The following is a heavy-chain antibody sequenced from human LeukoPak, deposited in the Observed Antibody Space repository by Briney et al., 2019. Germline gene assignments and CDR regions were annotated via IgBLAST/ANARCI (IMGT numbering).Heavy chain of an antibody. CDR2: INHSGST. D-gene: IGHD4-11*01. CDR3: ARDFGPTVTYYYMDV. J-gene: IGHJ6*03. V-gene: IGHV4-34*01. Sequence: SETLSLTCAVYGGSFSGYYWSWIRQPPGKGLEWIGEINHSGSTNYNPSLKSRVTISVDTSKNQFSLKLSSVTAADTAVYYCARDFGPTVTYYYMDVWGKGTTVTVS. CDR1: GGSFSGYY.